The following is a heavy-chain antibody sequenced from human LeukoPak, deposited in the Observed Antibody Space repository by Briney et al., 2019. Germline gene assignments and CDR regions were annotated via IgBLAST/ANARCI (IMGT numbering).Heavy chain of an antibody. CDR3: ARDRGPTIAVPYYFDF. D-gene: IGHD6-19*01. CDR1: GFSFSSFA. CDR2: ISSDGGNI. V-gene: IGHV3-30*04. Sequence: SGGSLRLSCAASGFSFSSFAFHWVRQAPGKGLEGVAVISSDGGNIYYADSVTSRTLISRDNSKNTLYLLFYSLKPEDTAVYYCARDRGPTIAVPYYFDFWGQGTVVTVSS. J-gene: IGHJ4*02.